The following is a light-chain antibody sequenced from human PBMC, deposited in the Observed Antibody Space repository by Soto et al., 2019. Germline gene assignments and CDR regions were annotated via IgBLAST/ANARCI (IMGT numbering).Light chain of an antibody. CDR2: HAA. Sequence: EIVMTQSPATLSVSPGERATLSCRASQSVSNNVAWYQQKPGQAPRLLIYHAATRATGIPARFSGSGSGTEVTLTISSLQSEDFAVYYCQQYNNWPPMAFGQGTKVEIK. J-gene: IGKJ1*01. CDR3: QQYNNWPPMA. CDR1: QSVSNN. V-gene: IGKV3-15*01.